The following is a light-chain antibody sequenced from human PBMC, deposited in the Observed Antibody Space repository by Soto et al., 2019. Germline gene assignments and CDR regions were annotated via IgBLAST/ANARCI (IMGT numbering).Light chain of an antibody. CDR2: GAS. Sequence: EIVMTQSPATLSVSPEERATLSCRASQSISTNLAWYQQKPGQAPRLLISGASTRATGIPARFSGSGSGTEFTLTISSLQSEDFAVYYCQQYNSWPPLTFGGGTKVEIK. CDR1: QSISTN. V-gene: IGKV3-15*01. J-gene: IGKJ4*01. CDR3: QQYNSWPPLT.